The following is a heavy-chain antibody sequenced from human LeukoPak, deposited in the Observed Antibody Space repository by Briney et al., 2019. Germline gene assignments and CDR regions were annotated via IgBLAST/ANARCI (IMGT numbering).Heavy chain of an antibody. Sequence: ASVKVSCKASGYTFTSYDINWVRQATGQGLEWMGWMNPNSGNTGYAQKFQGRVTMTRSTSISTAYMELSSLRSEDTAGYYCARGPPYDFWSGPYYYYYGMDVWGQGTTVTVSS. J-gene: IGHJ6*02. CDR1: GYTFTSYD. D-gene: IGHD3-3*01. CDR2: MNPNSGNT. V-gene: IGHV1-8*01. CDR3: ARGPPYDFWSGPYYYYYGMDV.